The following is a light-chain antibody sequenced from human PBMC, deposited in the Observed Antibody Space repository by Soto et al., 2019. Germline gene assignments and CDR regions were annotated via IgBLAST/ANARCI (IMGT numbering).Light chain of an antibody. CDR3: SSYTSSSTPHV. Sequence: QSALTQPASVSGSPGQSITISCTGTSSDVGGYNYVSWYQQHPGKAPKLMIYEVSNRPSGVSNRFSGSKSGNTASLTISGLQAEDEADYSCSSYTSSSTPHVSGAGTKVTVL. CDR2: EVS. CDR1: SSDVGGYNY. J-gene: IGLJ6*01. V-gene: IGLV2-14*01.